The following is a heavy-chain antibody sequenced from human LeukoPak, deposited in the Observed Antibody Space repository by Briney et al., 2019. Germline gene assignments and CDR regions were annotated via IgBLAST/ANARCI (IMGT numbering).Heavy chain of an antibody. CDR2: IRYDEGNK. Sequence: AGGSLRLSCAASGFTFRSYGMHWVRQAPGKGLEWVAFIRYDEGNKYYADSVKGRFTISRDNSKNTLYLQMNSLRAEDTAVYYCAKVYSYSDYYYMDVWGKGTTVTVSS. D-gene: IGHD2-15*01. J-gene: IGHJ6*03. CDR1: GFTFRSYG. CDR3: AKVYSYSDYYYMDV. V-gene: IGHV3-30*02.